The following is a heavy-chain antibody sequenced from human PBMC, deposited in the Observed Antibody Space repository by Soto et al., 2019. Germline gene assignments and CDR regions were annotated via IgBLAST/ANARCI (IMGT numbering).Heavy chain of an antibody. D-gene: IGHD3-3*01. CDR3: ARGVTVFGLVSRFWFDP. CDR2: IYNSGIT. Sequence: ASETLSLTCTVSGGSISSDYWSWIRQPPGRGLEWIGHIYNSGITYYNPSLKSRVVISIDTSRNQFSLRLNSLTAADRAVYFCARGVTVFGLVSRFWFDPWGQGTVVTVSS. CDR1: GGSISSDY. V-gene: IGHV4-4*08. J-gene: IGHJ5*02.